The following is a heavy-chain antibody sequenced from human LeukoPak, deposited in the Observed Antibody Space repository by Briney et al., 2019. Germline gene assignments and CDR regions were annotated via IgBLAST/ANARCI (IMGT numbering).Heavy chain of an antibody. CDR2: IYYSGST. CDR1: GGSISSGDYY. D-gene: IGHD3-3*01. J-gene: IGHJ3*02. Sequence: SETLSLTCTVSGGSISSGDYYWSWIRQPPGKGLEWIGYIYYSGSTYYNPSLKSRVTISVDTSKNQFSLKLSSVTAADTAVYYCARGSFGVVIIPHGAFDIWGQGTMVTVSS. V-gene: IGHV4-30-4*01. CDR3: ARGSFGVVIIPHGAFDI.